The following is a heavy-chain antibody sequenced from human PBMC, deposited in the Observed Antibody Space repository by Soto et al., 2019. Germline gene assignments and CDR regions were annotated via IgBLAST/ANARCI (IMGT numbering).Heavy chain of an antibody. CDR1: GFTFRSYA. D-gene: IGHD3-22*01. CDR3: ARVGDYFYDSSGYYYFDY. Sequence: EVQLLESGGGLVQPGGSLRLSCAASGFTFRSYAMSWVRQAPGKGLEWVSALTGGGGRAYYADSVKGRFNISRDNSKNTLWLQMNSLRGDDTAVYYCARVGDYFYDSSGYYYFDYWGQGTLVTVSS. J-gene: IGHJ4*02. CDR2: LTGGGGRA. V-gene: IGHV3-23*01.